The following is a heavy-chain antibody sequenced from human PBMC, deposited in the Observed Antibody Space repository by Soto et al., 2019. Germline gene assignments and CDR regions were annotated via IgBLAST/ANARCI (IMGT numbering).Heavy chain of an antibody. J-gene: IGHJ6*02. D-gene: IGHD4-17*01. Sequence: VASVKVSCKASGGTFSSYAISWVRQAPGQGLEWMGGIIPIFGTANYAQKFQGRVTITADKSTSSAYMELSSLRSEDTAVYYCAREPDYGDYYRAYGMDVWGQGTTVTVSS. CDR1: GGTFSSYA. V-gene: IGHV1-69*06. CDR3: AREPDYGDYYRAYGMDV. CDR2: IIPIFGTA.